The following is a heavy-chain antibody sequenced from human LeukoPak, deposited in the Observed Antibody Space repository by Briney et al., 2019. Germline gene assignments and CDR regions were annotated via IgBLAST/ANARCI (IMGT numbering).Heavy chain of an antibody. J-gene: IGHJ4*02. CDR1: GGSISSYY. CDR3: ARVDEELHFDY. D-gene: IGHD1-26*01. Sequence: SETLSLTCTVSGGSISSYYWSWIRQPPGKGLEWIGYISYSGSTNYNPSLKSRVTISVDTSKNQFSLKLSSVTAADTAVYYCARVDEELHFDYWGQGTLVTVPS. V-gene: IGHV4-59*01. CDR2: ISYSGST.